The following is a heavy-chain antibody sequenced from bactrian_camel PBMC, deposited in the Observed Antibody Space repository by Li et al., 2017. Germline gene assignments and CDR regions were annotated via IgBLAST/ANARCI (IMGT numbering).Heavy chain of an antibody. CDR1: GYTSNRFH. J-gene: IGHJ4*01. CDR3: ECRGQRDDY. Sequence: HVQLVESGGGSVQAGGSLRLSCAASGYTSNRFHMGWSRQAPGKEREGVAHIDPDGYTTYTDSVKGRFSVSQDSSKHTLYLQMNSLKSGDTAMYYCECRGQRDDYWGQGTQVTVS. CDR2: IDPDGYT. V-gene: IGHV3S55*01.